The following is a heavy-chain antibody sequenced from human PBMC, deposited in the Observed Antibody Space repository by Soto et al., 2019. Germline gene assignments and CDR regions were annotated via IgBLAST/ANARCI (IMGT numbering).Heavy chain of an antibody. Sequence: EVQLVESGGGMVQHGGSLRVSCAASGFTLSSYSMHWVRQAPGKGLEWVSYISGSGGTIYYADSVKGRFTISRDNAKNSLSVQMNSLRDEDTAVYFCARETGLRSSGLSYYFDFWGQGTRVTVSS. CDR3: ARETGLRSSGLSYYFDF. D-gene: IGHD6-19*01. CDR1: GFTLSSYS. J-gene: IGHJ4*02. CDR2: ISGSGGTI. V-gene: IGHV3-48*02.